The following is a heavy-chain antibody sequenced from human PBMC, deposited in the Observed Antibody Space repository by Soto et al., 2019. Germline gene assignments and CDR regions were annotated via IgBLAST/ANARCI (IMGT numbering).Heavy chain of an antibody. V-gene: IGHV5-51*01. J-gene: IGHJ4*02. CDR1: GYSFTIYW. D-gene: IGHD2-2*01. CDR3: ARGHCSSTSCYYYDY. CDR2: IYPGDSDN. Sequence: SLKISCKGPGYSFTIYWIGWVRQMRGKGLEWMGIIYPGDSDNRYSPSFQGQVTISADKSISTAYLQWSSLKASDTAMYYCARGHCSSTSCYYYDYWGQGTLVTVSS.